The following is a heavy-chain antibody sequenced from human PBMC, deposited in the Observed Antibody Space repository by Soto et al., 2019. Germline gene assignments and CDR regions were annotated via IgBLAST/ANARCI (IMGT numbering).Heavy chain of an antibody. Sequence: PGGSVRLSCAASGFTFSSYWMSWVRQAPGKGLEWVANIKQDGSEKYYVDSVKGRFTISRDNAKNSLYLQMNSLRAEDTAVYYCARVVVYDFWSGYYGFDYWGQGTLVTVSS. CDR3: ARVVVYDFWSGYYGFDY. V-gene: IGHV3-7*03. J-gene: IGHJ4*02. CDR2: IKQDGSEK. D-gene: IGHD3-3*01. CDR1: GFTFSSYW.